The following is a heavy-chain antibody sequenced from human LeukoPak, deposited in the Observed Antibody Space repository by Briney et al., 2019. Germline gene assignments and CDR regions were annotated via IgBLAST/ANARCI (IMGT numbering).Heavy chain of an antibody. J-gene: IGHJ6*02. D-gene: IGHD2-15*01. V-gene: IGHV1-3*01. CDR3: ARERWHCRVNCYSVYYYALDV. Sequence: ASVKVSCKGSGYTFTNYAVHWVRQAPGRRLEWLGWINPGNGDTKYSQNFQGRVTVTSDTSAATVYVELNSLTSEDTAVYYCARERWHCRVNCYSVYYYALDVWGQGTTVTVSS. CDR2: INPGNGDT. CDR1: GYTFTNYA.